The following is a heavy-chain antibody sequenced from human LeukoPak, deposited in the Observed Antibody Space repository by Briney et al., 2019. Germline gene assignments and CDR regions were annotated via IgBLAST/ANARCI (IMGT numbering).Heavy chain of an antibody. CDR2: ISSNGGST. CDR3: ARGSIAVAGDMDV. J-gene: IGHJ6*03. V-gene: IGHV3-64*01. Sequence: PGGSLSLSCAASGFTFSSYAMHWVRQAPGKGLEYVSAISSNGGSTYYANSVKGRFTISRDNSKNTLYLQMGSLRAEDMAVYYCARGSIAVAGDMDVWGKGTTVTVSS. CDR1: GFTFSSYA. D-gene: IGHD6-19*01.